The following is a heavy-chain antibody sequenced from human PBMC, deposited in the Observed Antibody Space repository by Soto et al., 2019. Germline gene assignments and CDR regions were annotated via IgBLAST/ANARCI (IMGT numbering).Heavy chain of an antibody. Sequence: PGGSLRLSCAASGFTVSSNYMSWVRQAPGKGLEWVSVIYSGGSTYYADSVKGRFTISRDNSKNTLYLQMNSLRAEDTAVYYCARETTGSVTTNYYHYYMAVWGKGTTVTVSS. CDR1: GFTVSSNY. CDR3: ARETTGSVTTNYYHYYMAV. J-gene: IGHJ6*03. V-gene: IGHV3-66*01. CDR2: IYSGGST. D-gene: IGHD4-17*01.